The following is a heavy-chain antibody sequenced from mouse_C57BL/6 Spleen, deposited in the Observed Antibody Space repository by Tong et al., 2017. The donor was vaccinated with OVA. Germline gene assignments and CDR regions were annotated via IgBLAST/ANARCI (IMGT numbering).Heavy chain of an antibody. V-gene: IGHV1-81*01. CDR2: IYPRSGNT. D-gene: IGHD1-1*01. Sequence: VQLQESGAELARPGASVTLSCKASGYTFTSYGISWVKQRTGQGLEWIGEIYPRSGNTYYNEKFKGKATLTADKSSSTAYMELSSLTYEDSAVYYCARGSLTVVDPFDNWGQGTALTVAS. J-gene: IGHJ2*01. CDR1: GYTFTSYG. CDR3: ARGSLTVVDPFDN.